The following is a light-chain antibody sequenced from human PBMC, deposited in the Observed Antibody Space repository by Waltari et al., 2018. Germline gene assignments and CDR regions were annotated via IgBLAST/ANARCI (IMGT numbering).Light chain of an antibody. CDR1: WSHIGAGYD. J-gene: IGLJ3*02. Sequence: QSVLTQPPSVSGAPGQRVTISCTGSWSHIGAGYDVHWYQQLPGKSPKLLISRNDRRPSGGPDPFAASNSGTSASLAISGLQSEDEADYYYAAWDDRMNGHWVFGGGTKVTVL. CDR3: AAWDDRMNGHWV. V-gene: IGLV1-44*01. CDR2: RND.